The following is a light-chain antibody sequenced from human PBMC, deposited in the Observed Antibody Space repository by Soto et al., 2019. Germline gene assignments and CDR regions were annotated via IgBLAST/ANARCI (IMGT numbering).Light chain of an antibody. J-gene: IGLJ3*02. CDR2: GNN. V-gene: IGLV1-40*01. CDR3: SAYTARSTLV. Sequence: QSVLTQPPSVSGAPGQRVTISCIGSSSNIGAGYDAQWYQQLPGTAPKPLIYGNNNRPSGVPDRFSGSKSGTSASLAITGLQAEDEGDYYCSAYTARSTLVFGGGTKVTVL. CDR1: SSNIGAGYD.